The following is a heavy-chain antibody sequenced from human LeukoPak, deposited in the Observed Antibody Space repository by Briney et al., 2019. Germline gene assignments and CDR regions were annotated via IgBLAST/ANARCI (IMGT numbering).Heavy chain of an antibody. V-gene: IGHV1-8*03. CDR2: LNPNSGNA. Sequence: ASVKVSFKASGYIFTTYDIGWVRQATGQGLEWMGWLNPNSGNAGYAQKFQGRVTISRNTSISTAYMELSSLRSDGTAIYYCARRKFLGWFDPWGQGTLVTVSS. J-gene: IGHJ5*02. CDR1: GYIFTTYD. CDR3: ARRKFLGWFDP. D-gene: IGHD7-27*01.